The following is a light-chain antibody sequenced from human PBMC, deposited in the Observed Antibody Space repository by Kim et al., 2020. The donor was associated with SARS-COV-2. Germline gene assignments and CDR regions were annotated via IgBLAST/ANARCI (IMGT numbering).Light chain of an antibody. J-gene: IGLJ7*01. V-gene: IGLV2-14*03. CDR2: DVS. Sequence: QSVLTQPASVSGSPGQSITISCTGTSSDVGGYNYVSWYQQHPGKAPKLMIYDVSNRPSGVSNRFSGSKSGNTASLTISGLQDEDEADYYCSSYTSSNTAVFGGGTQLTVL. CDR3: SSYTSSNTAV. CDR1: SSDVGGYNY.